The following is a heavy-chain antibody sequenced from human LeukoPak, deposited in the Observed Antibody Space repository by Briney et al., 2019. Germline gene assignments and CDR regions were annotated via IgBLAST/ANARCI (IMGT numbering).Heavy chain of an antibody. J-gene: IGHJ4*02. Sequence: PGRSLRLSCAASGFTFSSYGMHWVRQAPGKGLEWVAVIWYDGSNKYYADSVKGRFTISRDNSKNTLYLQMNSLRAEDTAVYYCSGSSSWYPSYFDCWGQGTLVTVSS. CDR2: IWYDGSNK. D-gene: IGHD6-13*01. CDR3: SGSSSWYPSYFDC. V-gene: IGHV3-33*01. CDR1: GFTFSSYG.